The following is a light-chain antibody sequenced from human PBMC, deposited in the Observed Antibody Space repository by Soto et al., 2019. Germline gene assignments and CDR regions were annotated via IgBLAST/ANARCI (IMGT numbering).Light chain of an antibody. J-gene: IGLJ2*01. CDR2: EIS. Sequence: QSVLTQPASVSGSPGQSITISCTGTSSDIGHYDYVSWYQQHPGKAPELIIYEISNRPSGVSSRFSGSKSGNTASLTISGLQAEDESDYYCSSYTTSHTLVFGGGTKLTVL. CDR1: SSDIGHYDY. V-gene: IGLV2-14*01. CDR3: SSYTTSHTLV.